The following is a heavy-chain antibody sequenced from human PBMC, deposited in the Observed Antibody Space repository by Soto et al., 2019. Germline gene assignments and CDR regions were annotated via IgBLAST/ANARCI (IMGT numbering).Heavy chain of an antibody. V-gene: IGHV3-11*01. CDR3: ARRSYFDY. D-gene: IGHD3-10*01. CDR2: ISTTSNTI. CDR1: GFTFSDYS. J-gene: IGHJ4*02. Sequence: PGGSLRLSCAASGFTFSDYSMSWFRQAPGKGLEWVSYISTTSNTIYYADSVKGRFTIPRDNAENSLYLQMNSLRAEDTAIYYCARRSYFDYWGQGTLVTVSS.